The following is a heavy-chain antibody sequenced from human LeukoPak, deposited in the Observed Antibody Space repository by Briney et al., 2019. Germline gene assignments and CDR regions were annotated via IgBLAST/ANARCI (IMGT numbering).Heavy chain of an antibody. J-gene: IGHJ4*02. Sequence: GSLRLSCAASGFTFSSYAMSWVRQPPGKGLEWVSAISGSGGTTYYTDSVKGRFTISRDDSKDSLFLQMSSLRDEDTAVYYCTRFVRATWSSDYWGQGTLVTVSS. CDR3: TRFVRATWSSDY. D-gene: IGHD3-10*01. V-gene: IGHV3-23*01. CDR1: GFTFSSYA. CDR2: ISGSGGTT.